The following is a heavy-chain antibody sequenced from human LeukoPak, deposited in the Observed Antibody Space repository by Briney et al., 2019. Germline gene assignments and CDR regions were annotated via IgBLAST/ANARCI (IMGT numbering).Heavy chain of an antibody. J-gene: IGHJ6*03. Sequence: SVTVSCKASVGTFSSYAISWVRQPPAQGLEWMGVIIPIFGTANYAQKFQGRVTITADESTSTAYMELSSLTSEDTAVYYCARDSVYSSSLNFYYYYMDVRGEGTTVTVSS. D-gene: IGHD6-6*01. V-gene: IGHV1-69*13. CDR2: IIPIFGTA. CDR1: VGTFSSYA. CDR3: ARDSVYSSSLNFYYYYMDV.